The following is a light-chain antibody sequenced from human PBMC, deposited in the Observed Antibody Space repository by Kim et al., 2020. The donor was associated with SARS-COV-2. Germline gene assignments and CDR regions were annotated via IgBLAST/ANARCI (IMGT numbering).Light chain of an antibody. V-gene: IGKV1-27*01. J-gene: IGKJ1*01. Sequence: DSQMTQSPSSLSASVGDRVTITCRASQGISNDLAWYQQKPGKAPKLLIYAASALQSGVPSRFSGSGSGTDFTLTITRLQPEDVATYYCQKYNSAPWTFGQGTKVDIK. CDR2: AAS. CDR3: QKYNSAPWT. CDR1: QGISND.